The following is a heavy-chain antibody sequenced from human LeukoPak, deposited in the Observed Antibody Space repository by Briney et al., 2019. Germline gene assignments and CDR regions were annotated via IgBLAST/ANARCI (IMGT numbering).Heavy chain of an antibody. V-gene: IGHV3-23*01. Sequence: PGGSLRLSCAVSGFTFSHYAMSWVRQAPGTGLEWVGSLTDSGDATYYADSVKGRLTISRDNSNSTLYLHISGLRDEDTAVYYCVRGDYGDYTLFDYWGQGTLVTVSS. CDR3: VRGDYGDYTLFDY. CDR2: LTDSGDAT. D-gene: IGHD4-17*01. CDR1: GFTFSHYA. J-gene: IGHJ4*02.